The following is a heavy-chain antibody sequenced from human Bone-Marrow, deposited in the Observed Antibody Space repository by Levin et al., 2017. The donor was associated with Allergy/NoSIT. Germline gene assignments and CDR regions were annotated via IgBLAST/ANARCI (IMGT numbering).Heavy chain of an antibody. D-gene: IGHD3/OR15-3a*01. CDR2: ISFDGGDK. V-gene: IGHV3-30*18. CDR3: AKQLGTAYALPPLDK. J-gene: IGHJ4*02. Sequence: GESLKISCAASGFTFSSYGLSWVRQAPGKGLEWVALISFDGGDKSYADSVKGRFIISRDNSKNTLYLQMNSLRTEDTAVYYCAKQLGTAYALPPLDKWGQGTLVTVSS. CDR1: GFTFSSYG.